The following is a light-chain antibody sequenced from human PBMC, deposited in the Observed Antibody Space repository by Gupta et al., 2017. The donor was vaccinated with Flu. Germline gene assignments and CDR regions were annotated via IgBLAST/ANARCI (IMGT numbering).Light chain of an antibody. CDR3: QTWATGPWV. CDR1: SGHSSYA. Sequence: QLVLTHSPSASASLGASVKLTCTLSSGHSSYAIAWHQQQPEKGPRYLMKLNSDGSHGKGDGIPDRFSGSSSGAERYLTIASRQSEDEADYDWQTWATGPWVFGGGTKLTVL. CDR2: LNSDGSH. J-gene: IGLJ3*02. V-gene: IGLV4-69*01.